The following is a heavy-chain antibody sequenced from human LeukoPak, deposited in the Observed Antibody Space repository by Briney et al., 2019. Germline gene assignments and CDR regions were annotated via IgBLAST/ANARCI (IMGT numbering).Heavy chain of an antibody. CDR2: IKSKTDGGTT. J-gene: IGHJ6*02. Sequence: PGGSLRLSCAASGFTFSNAWMSWVRQAPGKGLEWVGRIKSKTDGGTTDYAAPVKGRFTISRDDSKNTLYLQMNSLKTEDTAVYYCTGSSSLGGYYYYGMDVWGQGTTITVSS. D-gene: IGHD6-13*01. CDR1: GFTFSNAW. CDR3: TGSSSLGGYYYYGMDV. V-gene: IGHV3-15*01.